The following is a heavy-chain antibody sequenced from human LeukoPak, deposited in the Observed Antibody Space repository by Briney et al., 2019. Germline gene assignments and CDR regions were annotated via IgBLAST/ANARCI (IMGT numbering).Heavy chain of an antibody. CDR3: ARMPQWRGSRFDP. V-gene: IGHV4-4*02. D-gene: IGHD3-10*01. CDR1: GGSISSSNW. J-gene: IGHJ5*02. CDR2: IYHSGST. Sequence: PSETLSLTCAVSGGSISSSNWWSRVRQPPGEGLEWIGEIYHSGSTNYNPSLKSRVTISVDKSKNQFSLKLSSVTAADTAVYYCARMPQWRGSRFDPWGQGTLVTVSS.